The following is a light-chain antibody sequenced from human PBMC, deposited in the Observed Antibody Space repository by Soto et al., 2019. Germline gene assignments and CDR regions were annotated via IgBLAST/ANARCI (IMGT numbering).Light chain of an antibody. CDR1: QIVCGRQ. CDR2: GVS. V-gene: IGKV3-20*01. CDR3: QVYGPSPPIT. Sequence: EIVLTQSPGTLSLSPGERAALSCRASQIVCGRQLAWYQHKPGQAPRLLMYGVSSRATGIPDRFTGSGSGADFTLTISRLEPEDFAVYYCQVYGPSPPITFGQGTRLEIK. J-gene: IGKJ5*01.